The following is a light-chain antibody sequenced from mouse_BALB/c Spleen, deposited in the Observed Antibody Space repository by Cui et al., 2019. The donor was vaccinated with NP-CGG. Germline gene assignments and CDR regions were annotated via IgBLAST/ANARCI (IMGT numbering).Light chain of an antibody. Sequence: ENVLTQSPAIMSASPGDKVTMTCRASPSVSSSYLHWYQQKSGASPKLWIYSTSNLASGAPARFSGSGSGTSYSLTISSVEAEDAATYYCQQYSGYPLTFGGGTKLEIK. V-gene: IGKV4-57-1*01. CDR3: QQYSGYPLT. J-gene: IGKJ2*01. CDR2: STS. CDR1: PSVSSSY.